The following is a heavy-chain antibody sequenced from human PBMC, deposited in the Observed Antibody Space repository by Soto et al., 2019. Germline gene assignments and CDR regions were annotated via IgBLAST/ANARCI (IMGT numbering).Heavy chain of an antibody. CDR3: ARTIVGATFYYYGMDV. D-gene: IGHD1-26*01. CDR1: GFTVSSNY. J-gene: IGHJ6*01. Sequence: EVQLVESGGGLVQPGGSLRLSCAASGFTVSSNYMNWVRQAPGKGLEWVSVIYSGGSTYYADSVKGRFTISRDNSKNTLYLQMDSLRDEDTAVYYCARTIVGATFYYYGMDVWGQGTTVTGSS. V-gene: IGHV3-66*01. CDR2: IYSGGST.